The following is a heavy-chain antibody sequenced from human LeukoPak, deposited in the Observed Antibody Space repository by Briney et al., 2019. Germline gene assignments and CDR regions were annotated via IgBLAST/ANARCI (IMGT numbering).Heavy chain of an antibody. J-gene: IGHJ4*02. CDR1: GFTFSSSW. Sequence: GGSLRLSCAASGFTFSSSWMTWVRQAPGKGLEWVSSISSSSSYIYYADSLKGRFTISRDNAKNSLYLQMNSLRAEDTAVYYCARELPNCSGGSCYSGYWVYWGQGTLVTVSS. D-gene: IGHD2-15*01. V-gene: IGHV3-21*01. CDR2: ISSSSSYI. CDR3: ARELPNCSGGSCYSGYWVY.